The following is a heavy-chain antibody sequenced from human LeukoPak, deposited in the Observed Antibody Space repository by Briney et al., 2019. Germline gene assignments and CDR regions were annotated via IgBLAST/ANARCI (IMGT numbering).Heavy chain of an antibody. D-gene: IGHD6-19*01. CDR2: MNPNSGNT. CDR3: ARAGQWLAKGAGFDI. Sequence: ASVKVSCKASGYTFTSYDINWVRQATGQGLEWMGWMNPNSGNTGYAQKFQGRVTMTRNTSISTAYMELSSLRSEDTAVYYCARAGQWLAKGAGFDIWGQGTMVTVSS. CDR1: GYTFTSYD. J-gene: IGHJ3*02. V-gene: IGHV1-8*01.